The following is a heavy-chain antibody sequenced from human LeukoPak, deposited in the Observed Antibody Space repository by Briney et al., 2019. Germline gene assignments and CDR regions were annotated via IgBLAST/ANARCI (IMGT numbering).Heavy chain of an antibody. V-gene: IGHV1-2*06. CDR2: INPNSGGT. CDR1: GYTFTGYY. Sequence: ASVKVPCKASGYTFTGYYMHWVRQAPGQGLEWMGRINPNSGGTNYAQKFQGRVTMTRDTSISTAYMELSRLRSDDTAVYYCARDHRPRAAAAGTISDYWGQGTLVTVSS. D-gene: IGHD6-13*01. CDR3: ARDHRPRAAAAGTISDY. J-gene: IGHJ4*02.